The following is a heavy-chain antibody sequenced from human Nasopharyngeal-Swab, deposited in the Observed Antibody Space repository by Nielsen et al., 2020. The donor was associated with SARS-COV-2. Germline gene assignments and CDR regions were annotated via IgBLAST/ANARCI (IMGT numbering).Heavy chain of an antibody. V-gene: IGHV3-30*03. CDR1: GFTFSSYG. J-gene: IGHJ4*02. CDR2: ISYDGSNK. CDR3: ARSYCSSTSCYEDPYDILTGPFDY. Sequence: GGSLRLSCEASGFTFSSYGMHWVRQAPGKGLEWVAVISYDGSNKYYADSVKGRFTISRGNSKNTLYLQMNSLRAEDTAVYYCARSYCSSTSCYEDPYDILTGPFDYWGQGTLVTVSS. D-gene: IGHD2-2*01.